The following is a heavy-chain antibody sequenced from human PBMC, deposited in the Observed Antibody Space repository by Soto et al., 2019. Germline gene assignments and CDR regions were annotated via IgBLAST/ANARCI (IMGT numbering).Heavy chain of an antibody. D-gene: IGHD4-17*01. J-gene: IGHJ4*02. V-gene: IGHV1-69*04. CDR1: GGTFSNYT. CDR3: ARDYGGNSGSYFDY. CDR2: IIPILDIA. Sequence: ASVKVSCKASGGTFSNYTISWVRQAPGQGLEWMGRIIPILDIANYAQKFQGRVTITADKSTSTAYMELSSLRSEDTAVYYCARDYGGNSGSYFDYWGQGTLVTVSS.